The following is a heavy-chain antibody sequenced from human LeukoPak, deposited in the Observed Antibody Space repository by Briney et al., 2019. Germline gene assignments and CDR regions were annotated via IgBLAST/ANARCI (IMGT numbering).Heavy chain of an antibody. CDR3: AREYGMGGNCQYYFDY. Sequence: GGSLRLSCAASGFTFSSYAMHWVRQAPGKGLEYVSSISSNGGSPYYANSVKGRFTISRDNSKNTLYLQMSSLRAEDMAVYYCAREYGMGGNCQYYFDYWGQGTLVTVSS. D-gene: IGHD2-15*01. J-gene: IGHJ4*02. CDR1: GFTFSSYA. V-gene: IGHV3-64*01. CDR2: ISSNGGSP.